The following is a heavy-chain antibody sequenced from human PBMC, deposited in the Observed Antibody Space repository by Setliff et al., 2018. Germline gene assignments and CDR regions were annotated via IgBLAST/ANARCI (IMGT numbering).Heavy chain of an antibody. V-gene: IGHV4-39*01. J-gene: IGHJ3*02. Sequence: PSETMSLTCTVSGGSISTSSHHWVWIRQSPGKGLEWIGTIYSSGTTYYNLSLKSRVTISLDTSKSQFSLTLGSVTAADTAVYYCTRRPRGRAAFDIWGQGTMVTVS. CDR3: TRRPRGRAAFDI. D-gene: IGHD3-10*01. CDR2: IYSSGTT. CDR1: GGSISTSSHH.